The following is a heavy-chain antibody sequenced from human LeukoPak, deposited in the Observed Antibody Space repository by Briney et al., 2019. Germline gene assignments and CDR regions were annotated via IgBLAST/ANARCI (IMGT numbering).Heavy chain of an antibody. J-gene: IGHJ5*02. Sequence: GGSLRLSCAASGFTFSSYAMCWVRQAPGKGLESVSAISGSGGSTYYADSVKGRFTISRDNSKNTLYLQMNSLRAEDTAVYYCAKSSETPWGYDFWSGYDWFDPWGQGTLVTVSS. D-gene: IGHD3-3*01. CDR2: ISGSGGST. V-gene: IGHV3-23*01. CDR1: GFTFSSYA. CDR3: AKSSETPWGYDFWSGYDWFDP.